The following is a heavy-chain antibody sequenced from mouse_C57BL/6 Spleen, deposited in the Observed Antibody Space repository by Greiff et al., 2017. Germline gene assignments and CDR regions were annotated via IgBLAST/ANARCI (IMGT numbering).Heavy chain of an antibody. D-gene: IGHD3-2*02. CDR1: GYTFTSYW. J-gene: IGHJ2*01. Sequence: QVQLQQPGAELVKPGASVKLSCKASGYTFTSYWMHWVKQRPGQGLEWIGMIHPNSGSTNYNEKFKSKATLTVDKSSSTAYMQLSSLTSDDSAVYYCARSKTAQAYFDYWGQGTTLTVSS. V-gene: IGHV1-64*01. CDR3: ARSKTAQAYFDY. CDR2: IHPNSGST.